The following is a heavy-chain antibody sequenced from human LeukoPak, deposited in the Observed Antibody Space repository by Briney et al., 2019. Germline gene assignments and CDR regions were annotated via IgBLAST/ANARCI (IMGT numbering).Heavy chain of an antibody. V-gene: IGHV1-2*02. CDR3: ARGWDCSGGSCNYYYYGMDV. J-gene: IGHJ6*02. D-gene: IGHD2-15*01. CDR1: GYTFTGYY. CDR2: INPNSGGT. Sequence: ASVKVSCKASGYTFTGYYMHWVRQAPGQGLEWMGWINPNSGGTNYAQKFQGRVTMTRDTSISTAYMELSRLRSDDTAVYYYARGWDCSGGSCNYYYYGMDVWGQGTTVTVSS.